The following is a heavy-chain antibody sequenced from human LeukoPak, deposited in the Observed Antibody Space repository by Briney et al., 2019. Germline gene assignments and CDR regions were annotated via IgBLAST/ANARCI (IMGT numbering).Heavy chain of an antibody. CDR3: ARGSPIVATDLVDY. CDR1: GYTFTSYY. Sequence: ASVKVSCKASGYTFTSYYMHWVRQAPGQGLEWMGIINPSGGSTSYAQKFQGRITMTRDTSISTAYMELSRLRSDDTAVYYCARGSPIVATDLVDYWGQGTLVTVSS. V-gene: IGHV1-46*01. D-gene: IGHD5-12*01. CDR2: INPSGGST. J-gene: IGHJ4*02.